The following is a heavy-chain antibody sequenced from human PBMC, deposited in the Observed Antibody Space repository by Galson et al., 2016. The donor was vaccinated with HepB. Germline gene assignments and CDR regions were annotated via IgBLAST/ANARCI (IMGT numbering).Heavy chain of an antibody. D-gene: IGHD6-19*01. J-gene: IGHJ4*01. CDR3: ARHPFSSGGWYFDY. CDR2: IYTSGNT. CDR1: GGSISSPIYY. Sequence: TLSLTCSVSGGSISSPIYYWSWIRQPAGKGLEWIGRIYTSGNTNYNSALKSRVTISVDTSKNQFSLKLNSVTAADTAVYHCARHPFSSGGWYFDYWGHGILVTVSS. V-gene: IGHV4-61*02.